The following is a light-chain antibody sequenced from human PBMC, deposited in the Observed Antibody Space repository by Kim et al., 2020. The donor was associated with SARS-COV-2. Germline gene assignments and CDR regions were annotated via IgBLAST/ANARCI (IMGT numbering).Light chain of an antibody. CDR2: TNS. CDR1: TPQIGSNT. Sequence: GERVPHSCSGGTPQIGSNTVNREPPVPRSAPKLLIYTNSQRPSGVPDRFSGSMSGTSASLAISGLQSEDEADYFCAAWDDSLNSVIFGGGTQLTVL. V-gene: IGLV1-44*01. CDR3: AAWDDSLNSVI. J-gene: IGLJ2*01.